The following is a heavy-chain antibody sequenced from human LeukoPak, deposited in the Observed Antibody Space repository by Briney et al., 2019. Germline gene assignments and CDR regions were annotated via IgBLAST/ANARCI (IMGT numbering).Heavy chain of an antibody. Sequence: GASVKVSCKASGYTFTGYYMHWVRQAPGQGLEWMGWINPNSGGTNYAQKFQGRVTMTRDTPISTAYMELSRLRSDDTAVYYYATLSGAAAGRGYWGQGTLVTVS. CDR3: ATLSGAAAGRGY. CDR2: INPNSGGT. D-gene: IGHD6-13*01. V-gene: IGHV1-2*02. J-gene: IGHJ4*02. CDR1: GYTFTGYY.